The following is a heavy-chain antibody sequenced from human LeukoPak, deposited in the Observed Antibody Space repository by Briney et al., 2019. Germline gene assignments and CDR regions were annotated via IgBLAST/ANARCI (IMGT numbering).Heavy chain of an antibody. CDR2: IYTSGST. CDR1: GGSISSGSCY. J-gene: IGHJ6*03. D-gene: IGHD6-13*01. CDR3: ARGGAGIAFYYYYMDV. V-gene: IGHV4-61*02. Sequence: SETLSLTCTVSGGSISSGSCYWSWIRQPAGKGLEWIGRIYTSGSTNYNPSLKSRVTISVDTSKNQFSLKLSSVTAADTAVYYCARGGAGIAFYYYYMDVWGKGTTVTVSS.